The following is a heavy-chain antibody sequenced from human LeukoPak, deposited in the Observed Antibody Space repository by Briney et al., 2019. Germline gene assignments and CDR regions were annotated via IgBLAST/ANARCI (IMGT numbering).Heavy chain of an antibody. V-gene: IGHV4-39*07. CDR2: MYYSGGT. J-gene: IGHJ5*02. D-gene: IGHD5-12*01. CDR3: ARDPDYYDDSGYA. Sequence: SGTLSLTCTVSRGSLSSNRYYWGWIRQPPGKGLEWIGNMYYSGGTYYNPSLKSRVTISADTYKNQFSLKLNSVTAADTAVYYCARDPDYYDDSGYAWGQGTLVTVSS. CDR1: RGSLSSNRYY.